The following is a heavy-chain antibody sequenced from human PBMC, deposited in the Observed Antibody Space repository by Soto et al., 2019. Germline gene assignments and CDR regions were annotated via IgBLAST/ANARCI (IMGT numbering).Heavy chain of an antibody. Sequence: QLQLQESGPGLVKPSETLSLICTVSGGSISSSSYYWGWIRQPPGKGLEWIGSIYYSGSTYYNPSLKSRVTISVDTSKNQFSLKLSSVTAAYTAVYYCARHQSYSSSYVDPWGQGTLVTVSS. CDR1: GGSISSSSYY. J-gene: IGHJ5*02. D-gene: IGHD6-13*01. V-gene: IGHV4-39*01. CDR3: ARHQSYSSSYVDP. CDR2: IYYSGST.